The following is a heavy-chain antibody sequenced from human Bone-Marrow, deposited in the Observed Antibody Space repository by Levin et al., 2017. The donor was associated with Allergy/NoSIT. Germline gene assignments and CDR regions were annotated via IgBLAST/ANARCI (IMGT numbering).Heavy chain of an antibody. D-gene: IGHD2-8*01. CDR1: GYTVSSNP. CDR3: SLQRGPGVEARFEY. J-gene: IGHJ4*02. Sequence: LSLTCAASGYTVSSNPISWVRQAPGKRLEWVSVIYSGGSTYYADSVRGRFTISRDNSKNTVFLQTNSLRAEDTAVYYCSLQRGPGVEARFEYWGQGTLVTVSS. CDR2: IYSGGST. V-gene: IGHV3-53*01.